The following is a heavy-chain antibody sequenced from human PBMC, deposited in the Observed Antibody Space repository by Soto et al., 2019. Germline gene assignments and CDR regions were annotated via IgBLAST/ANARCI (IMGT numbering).Heavy chain of an antibody. D-gene: IGHD3-3*01. CDR1: GFTFSSYA. V-gene: IGHV3-23*01. CDR2: ISGSGGST. CDR3: AKAGRITIFGVVIMYFDY. Sequence: PGGSLRLSCAASGFTFSSYAMSWVRKAPGKGLEWVSAISGSGGSTYYADSVKGRFTISRDNSKNTLYLQMNSLRAEDTAVYYCAKAGRITIFGVVIMYFDYWGQGTLVTVSS. J-gene: IGHJ4*02.